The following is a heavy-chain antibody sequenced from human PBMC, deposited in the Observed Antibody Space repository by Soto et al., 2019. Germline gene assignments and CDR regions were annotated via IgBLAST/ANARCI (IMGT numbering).Heavy chain of an antibody. V-gene: IGHV3-21*01. CDR1: GFTFSSYS. CDR2: ISSSSSYI. Sequence: EVQLVESGGXXVKPGGSLRLSCAASGFTFSSYSMNWVRQAPGKGLEWVSSISSSSSYIYYADSVKGRFTISRDNAKNSLYQQMNSLRAEDTAVYYCARGFGVVVPAAPPYYYYYGMDVWGQGTTVTVSS. J-gene: IGHJ6*02. CDR3: ARGFGVVVPAAPPYYYYYGMDV. D-gene: IGHD2-2*01.